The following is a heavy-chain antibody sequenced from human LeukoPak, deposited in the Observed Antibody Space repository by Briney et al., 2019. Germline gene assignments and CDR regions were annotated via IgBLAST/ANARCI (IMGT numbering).Heavy chain of an antibody. D-gene: IGHD3-3*01. Sequence: SVKVSCKASGGTFSSYAISWVRQAPGQGLEWMGGIIPIFGTANYAQKFQGRVTITTDESTSTAYMELSSLRSEDTAVYYCARGSSYDFCNGYFDYWGQGTLVTVSS. J-gene: IGHJ4*02. CDR3: ARGSSYDFCNGYFDY. CDR1: GGTFSSYA. V-gene: IGHV1-69*05. CDR2: IIPIFGTA.